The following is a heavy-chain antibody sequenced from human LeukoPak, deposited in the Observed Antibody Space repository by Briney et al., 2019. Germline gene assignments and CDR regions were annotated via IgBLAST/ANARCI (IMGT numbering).Heavy chain of an antibody. Sequence: ASVKGSCKASVCTFTSYAISWGRQAPGQRVERMGWNTAHNGNTHYTQKLQSRVTMTTHTSPRTAYMELRGLRTDETAVYYSARDSYSAAAALDYWGQGTLVTVSS. V-gene: IGHV1-18*01. CDR2: NTAHNGNT. CDR1: VCTFTSYA. D-gene: IGHD6-13*01. J-gene: IGHJ4*02. CDR3: ARDSYSAAAALDY.